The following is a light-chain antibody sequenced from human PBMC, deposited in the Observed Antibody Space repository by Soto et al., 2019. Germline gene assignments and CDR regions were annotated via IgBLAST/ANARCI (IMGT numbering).Light chain of an antibody. J-gene: IGKJ2*01. CDR2: DAS. CDR1: QSISTW. CDR3: QQYNSYT. V-gene: IGKV1-5*01. Sequence: DIQMTQSPSTLSASVGDRVTITCRASQSISTWLAWYQQKPGKAPNLLIYDASSLERGVPSRFSGSGSGTEFTLTISSLQPYDFATYYCQQYNSYTFGQGTKLEIK.